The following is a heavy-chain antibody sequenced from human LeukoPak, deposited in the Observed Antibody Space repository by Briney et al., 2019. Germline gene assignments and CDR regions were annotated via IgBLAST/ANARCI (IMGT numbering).Heavy chain of an antibody. CDR3: ARDDGSSPLDY. CDR2: IYYSGST. V-gene: IGHV4-59*01. CDR1: GGSISSYY. Sequence: SETLSLTCTVSGGSISSYYWSWIRQPPGKGLEWIGYIYYSGSTNYNPSLKSRVTISVDTSKNQFSLKLSSETAADTAVYYCARDDGSSPLDYWGQGTLVTVSS. D-gene: IGHD6-6*01. J-gene: IGHJ4*02.